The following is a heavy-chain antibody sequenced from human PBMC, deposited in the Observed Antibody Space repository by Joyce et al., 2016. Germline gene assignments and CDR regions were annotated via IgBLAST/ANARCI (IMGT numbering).Heavy chain of an antibody. D-gene: IGHD1-26*01. Sequence: EVQLVESGGGLVQPGGSLRLSCAASGFTVSSNYMTWVRQAPGKGLEWVSVIYSGGSTYYADHVKGLFTISRHNSKNTLYLQMNSLRAEDTAVYYCARVSGNEFDYWGQGTLVTVSS. CDR3: ARVSGNEFDY. CDR1: GFTVSSNY. J-gene: IGHJ4*02. CDR2: IYSGGST. V-gene: IGHV3-53*04.